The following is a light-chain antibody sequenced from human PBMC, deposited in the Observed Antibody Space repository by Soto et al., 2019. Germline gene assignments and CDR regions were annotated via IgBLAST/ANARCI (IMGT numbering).Light chain of an antibody. CDR1: QSVSSS. CDR2: DAS. Sequence: EIVMTQSPATLSVSPGERVTLSCRASQSVSSSLAWYQQKPGQAPRLLIYDASNRATGIPARFSGSGSGTDFTLTISSLEPEDFAVYYCQQRSVFGPGTKVDIK. V-gene: IGKV3-11*01. CDR3: QQRSV. J-gene: IGKJ3*01.